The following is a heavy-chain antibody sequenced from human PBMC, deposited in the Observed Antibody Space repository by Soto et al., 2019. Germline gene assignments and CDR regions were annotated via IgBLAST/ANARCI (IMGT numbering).Heavy chain of an antibody. J-gene: IGHJ6*04. V-gene: IGHV1-18*04. D-gene: IGHD1-1*01. Sequence: QVQLVQSGGEVRKPGASVKVSCKTSGYTFTKNGINWVRQAPGQGLEWMGWISGYNDKTKYAQKLQGRVTLTTDTPTSKEFLERRRQRSDDNALLSGARGSTLYPMDVWGEGTTVTVSS. CDR2: ISGYNDKT. CDR3: ARGSTLYPMDV. CDR1: GYTFTKNG.